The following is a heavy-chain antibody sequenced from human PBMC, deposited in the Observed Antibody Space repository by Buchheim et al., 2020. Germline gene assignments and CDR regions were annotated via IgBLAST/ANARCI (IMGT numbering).Heavy chain of an antibody. D-gene: IGHD3-10*01. CDR1: GFTFSSYG. Sequence: QVQLVESGGGVVQPGRSLRLSCAASGFTFSSYGMHWVRQAPGKGLEWVAVISYDGSNKYYADSVKGRFTISRENSKKTRYLQMNSLRAEDTAVYYCAKDRTMVRGVILAWGQGTL. CDR3: AKDRTMVRGVILA. V-gene: IGHV3-30*18. J-gene: IGHJ4*02. CDR2: ISYDGSNK.